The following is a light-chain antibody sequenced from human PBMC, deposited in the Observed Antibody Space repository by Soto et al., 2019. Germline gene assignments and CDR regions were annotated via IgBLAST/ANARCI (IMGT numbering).Light chain of an antibody. J-gene: IGKJ1*01. CDR3: LRYSSSQWT. CDR2: DAS. Sequence: EIVLTHSPATLSLSPCERATLSFRASQSVSSYLAWYQQKPGQAPRLLIYDASSRATGIPDRFSGSGSGTDFTLTITRLEPEDFAVYFCLRYSSSQWTFGQGTKVDIK. V-gene: IGKV3-20*01. CDR1: QSVSSY.